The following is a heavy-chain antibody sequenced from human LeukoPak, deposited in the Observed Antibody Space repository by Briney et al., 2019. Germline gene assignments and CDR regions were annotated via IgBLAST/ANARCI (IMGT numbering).Heavy chain of an antibody. CDR3: ARGLLNTDY. V-gene: IGHV4-34*01. D-gene: IGHD1/OR15-1a*01. CDR2: INHSGST. CDR1: GGSLSGYH. J-gene: IGHJ4*02. Sequence: PSETLSLTCAVYGGSLSGYHWSWIPQPPGKGLEWIGEINHSGSTNYNPSLKSRVTISVDTSKNQFSLKLTSVTAADTAVYYCARGLLNTDYWGQGSLVTVSS.